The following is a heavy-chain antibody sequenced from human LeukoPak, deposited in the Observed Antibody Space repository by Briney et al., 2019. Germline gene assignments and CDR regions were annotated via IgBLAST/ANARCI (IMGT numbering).Heavy chain of an antibody. Sequence: PGGSLRLSCAASGFTFSTYAMSWVRQVPGKGLEWVSGISNTAGFTYYADSVKGRFTISRDNSKNTLYFQLNSLRAEDTAVYYCAKSNYYCSDSCQPDDAFDVWGQGTMVTVSS. V-gene: IGHV3-23*01. D-gene: IGHD2-15*01. CDR2: ISNTAGFT. CDR3: AKSNYYCSDSCQPDDAFDV. CDR1: GFTFSTYA. J-gene: IGHJ3*01.